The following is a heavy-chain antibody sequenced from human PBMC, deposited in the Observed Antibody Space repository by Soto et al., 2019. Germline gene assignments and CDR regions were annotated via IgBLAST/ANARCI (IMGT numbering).Heavy chain of an antibody. CDR2: ISGSGSST. Sequence: GGSLRLSCAASGFTFGDYGMAWVRQAPGKGLEWVSAISGSGSSTYFADSVKGRFTISRDNSKDTLYLQMSSLRAEDTAIYYCAKQGLRSKPRGIFGVLIIYSQFDYWGQGALVTVSS. CDR3: AKQGLRSKPRGIFGVLIIYSQFDY. D-gene: IGHD3-3*01. CDR1: GFTFGDYG. J-gene: IGHJ4*02. V-gene: IGHV3-23*01.